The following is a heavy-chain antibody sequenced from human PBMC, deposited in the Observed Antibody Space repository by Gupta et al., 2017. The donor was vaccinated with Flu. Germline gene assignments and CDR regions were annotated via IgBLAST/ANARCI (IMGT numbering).Heavy chain of an antibody. CDR1: GGSISSSTYS. D-gene: IGHD2-15*01. V-gene: IGHV4-39*01. CDR3: ARDIGYCSGGSCDSPPNWFDP. Sequence: QLQLQESGPGLVKPSETLSLICTVSGGSISSSTYSWAWLRQSPGRGLEWIGSIHYGGSTYFSPSLKSRVTINVDTSKSKFSLKLSSVTVADTAVYYCARDIGYCSGGSCDSPPNWFDPWGQGTLVTVSS. CDR2: IHYGGST. J-gene: IGHJ5*02.